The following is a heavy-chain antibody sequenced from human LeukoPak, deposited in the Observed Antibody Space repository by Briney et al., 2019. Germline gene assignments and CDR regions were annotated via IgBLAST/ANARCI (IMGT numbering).Heavy chain of an antibody. J-gene: IGHJ4*02. CDR2: IYYSGST. D-gene: IGHD3-16*02. CDR1: GVSISSGGYY. V-gene: IGHV4-31*03. CDR3: AKEGFMITFGGVIVSYFDY. Sequence: SETLSLTCTVSGVSISSGGYYWSWIRQHPGKGLEWIGYIYYSGSTYYNPSLKSRVTISVDTSKNQFSLKLSSVTAADTAVYYCAKEGFMITFGGVIVSYFDYWGQGTLVTVSS.